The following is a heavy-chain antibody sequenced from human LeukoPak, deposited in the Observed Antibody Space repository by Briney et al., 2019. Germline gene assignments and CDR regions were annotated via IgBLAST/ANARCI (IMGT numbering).Heavy chain of an antibody. CDR2: ISPSGYQV. Sequence: GGSLRLSCAASGFTFNAYAMSWVRQAPGKGLEWVSAISPSGYQVFYADSVKGRFIISRDNSKNTLSLQMNSLRVEDTATYYCVKDLRHRSTCNCYGWFDPWGQGTLVTVSS. V-gene: IGHV3-23*01. D-gene: IGHD2/OR15-2a*01. J-gene: IGHJ5*02. CDR3: VKDLRHRSTCNCYGWFDP. CDR1: GFTFNAYA.